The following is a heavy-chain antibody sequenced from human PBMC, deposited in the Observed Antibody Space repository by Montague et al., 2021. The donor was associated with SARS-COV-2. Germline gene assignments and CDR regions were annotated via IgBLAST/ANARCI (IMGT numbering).Heavy chain of an antibody. CDR3: AREIIAPDAFDI. J-gene: IGHJ3*02. V-gene: IGHV3-30-3*01. Sequence: SLRLSCAASGFTFSSYAMHWVRQAPGKGLEWVAVISYDGSNKYYADSVKGRFTVSRDNSKNTLYLQMNSLRAEDTAVYYCAREIIAPDAFDIWGQGTMVTVSS. CDR2: ISYDGSNK. D-gene: IGHD2-15*01. CDR1: GFTFSSYA.